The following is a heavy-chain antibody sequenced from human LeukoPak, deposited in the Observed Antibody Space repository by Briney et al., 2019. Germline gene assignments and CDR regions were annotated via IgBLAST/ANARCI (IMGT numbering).Heavy chain of an antibody. D-gene: IGHD6-19*01. CDR2: IYSGGST. J-gene: IGHJ4*02. V-gene: IGHV3-23*03. CDR3: AKQSYSSGWYFDY. Sequence: GGSLRLSCAASGFTFSSYSMNWVRQAPGKGLEWVSVIYSGGSTYYADSVKGRFTISRDNSKNTLYLQMNSLRAEDTAVYYCAKQSYSSGWYFDYWGQGTLVTVSS. CDR1: GFTFSSYS.